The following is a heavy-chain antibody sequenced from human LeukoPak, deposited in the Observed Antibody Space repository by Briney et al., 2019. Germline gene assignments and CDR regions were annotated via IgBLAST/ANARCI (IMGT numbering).Heavy chain of an antibody. D-gene: IGHD3/OR15-3a*01. CDR2: VYSSGSP. Sequence: PSETLSLTCTVSGDSIGDHYWSWIRQSPGRGLEWIGYVYSSGSPDYNSSLKSRVTMSLDTSRNQFSLRLNSVTAADTAVYYCARKPPRMGLDCWGQGTLVTVSS. CDR3: ARKPPRMGLDC. CDR1: GDSIGDHY. J-gene: IGHJ4*02. V-gene: IGHV4-59*11.